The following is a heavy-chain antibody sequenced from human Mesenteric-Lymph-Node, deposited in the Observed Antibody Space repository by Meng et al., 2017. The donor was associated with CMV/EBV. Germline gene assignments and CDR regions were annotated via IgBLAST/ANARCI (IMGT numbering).Heavy chain of an antibody. CDR2: INHSGST. V-gene: IGHV4-34*01. CDR1: GGSFSGYY. Sequence: SETLSLTCAVYGGSFSGYYWSWIRQPPGKGLEWIGEINHSGSTNYNPSLKSRVTISVDTSKNQFSLKLSSVTAADTAVYYCARDMMEWLFNYYGMDVWGQGTTVTVSS. J-gene: IGHJ6*02. CDR3: ARDMMEWLFNYYGMDV. D-gene: IGHD3-3*01.